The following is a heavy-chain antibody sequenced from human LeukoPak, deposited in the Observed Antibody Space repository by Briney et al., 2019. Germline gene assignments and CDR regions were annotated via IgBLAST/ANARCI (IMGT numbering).Heavy chain of an antibody. V-gene: IGHV3-23*01. D-gene: IGHD3-9*01. CDR1: GLPIADFA. Sequence: PGGSLRLSCVASGLPIADFAMHWVRQAPGKGLEWVSGISGSGGSTYYADSVKGRLTISRDNSKNTLYLQMNSLRAEDTAVYYCAKGMYDILTGYYSYYCYGMDVWGQGTTVTVSS. J-gene: IGHJ6*02. CDR2: ISGSGGST. CDR3: AKGMYDILTGYYSYYCYGMDV.